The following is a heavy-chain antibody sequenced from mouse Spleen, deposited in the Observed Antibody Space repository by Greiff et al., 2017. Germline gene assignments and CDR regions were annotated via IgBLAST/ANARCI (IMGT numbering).Heavy chain of an antibody. CDR1: GYTFTSYW. Sequence: QVQLQQPGAELVMPGASVKLSCKASGYTFTSYWMHWVKQRPGQGLEWIGEIDPSDSYTNYNQKFKGKATLTVDKSSSTAYMQLSSLTSEDSAVYYCARAVTTVSSRGYFDVWGAGTTVTVSS. CDR2: IDPSDSYT. V-gene: IGHV1-69*01. CDR3: ARAVTTVSSRGYFDV. J-gene: IGHJ1*01. D-gene: IGHD1-1*01.